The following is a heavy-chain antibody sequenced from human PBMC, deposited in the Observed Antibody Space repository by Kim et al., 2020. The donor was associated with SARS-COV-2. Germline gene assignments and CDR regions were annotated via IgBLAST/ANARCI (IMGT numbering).Heavy chain of an antibody. Sequence: VKGRFTSSRDNSKNTLYLQMNSLRAEDKAVYYCAKDHSFYDFWSGYWSYWGQGTLVTVSS. J-gene: IGHJ4*02. CDR3: AKDHSFYDFWSGYWSY. V-gene: IGHV3-23*01. D-gene: IGHD3-3*01.